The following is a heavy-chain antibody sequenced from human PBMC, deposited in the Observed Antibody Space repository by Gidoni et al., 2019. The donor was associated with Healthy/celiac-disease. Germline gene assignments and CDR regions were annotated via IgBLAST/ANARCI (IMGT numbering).Heavy chain of an antibody. CDR3: ARTEIYYDILTGRNYYFDY. CDR1: GFSLSTSGMC. D-gene: IGHD3-9*01. CDR2: IDWDDDK. Sequence: QVTLRESGPALVKPTQTLTLTCTFSGFSLSTSGMCVSWIRQPPGKALEWLALIDWDDDKYYSTSLKTRLTISKDTSKNQVVLTMTNMDPVDTATYYCARTEIYYDILTGRNYYFDYWGQGTLVTVSS. V-gene: IGHV2-70*01. J-gene: IGHJ4*02.